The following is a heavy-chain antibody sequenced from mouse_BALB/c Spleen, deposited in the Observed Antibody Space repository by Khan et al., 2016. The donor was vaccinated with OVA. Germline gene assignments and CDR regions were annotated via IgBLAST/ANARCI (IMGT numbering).Heavy chain of an antibody. CDR3: VRLWLRYAMDY. Sequence: EVQLVESGGGLVQPKGSLKLSCAASGFTFNTYAMNWVRQAPGQGLEWVARIRSKSNNYATYYADSVKDRFTISRDDSQSMLYLQMNNLKTEDTAMYYCVRLWLRYAMDYWGQGTSVTVSS. CDR1: GFTFNTYA. CDR2: IRSKSNNYAT. V-gene: IGHV10-1*02. D-gene: IGHD2-2*01. J-gene: IGHJ4*01.